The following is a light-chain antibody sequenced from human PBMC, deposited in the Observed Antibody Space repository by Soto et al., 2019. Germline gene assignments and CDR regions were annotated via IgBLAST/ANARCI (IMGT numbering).Light chain of an antibody. CDR1: HDISQS. CDR3: HQYEAFPYT. J-gene: IGKJ2*01. CDR2: DAS. Sequence: DIQMTQSPSSLSASVGDRVTITCQASHDISQSLNWYQQKPGKAPKLLIYDASDLETGVPSRFSGSGSGTSFTLTISSLQPEDIATYYCHQYEAFPYTFGQGTKLEI. V-gene: IGKV1-33*01.